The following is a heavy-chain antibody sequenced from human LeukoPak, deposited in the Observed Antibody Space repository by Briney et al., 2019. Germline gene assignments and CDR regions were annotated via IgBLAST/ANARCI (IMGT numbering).Heavy chain of an antibody. CDR3: TSLREGEYY. J-gene: IGHJ4*02. Sequence: ASVKVSCKASGYTFTCYYMHWVRQAPGPGLEWMGWIHPNIGDTNYAQKFQGRVTMTRDTSISTGYMELNRLKSDDTAVYYCTSLREGEYYCGQGTLVTASS. CDR2: IHPNIGDT. V-gene: IGHV1-2*02. D-gene: IGHD3-16*01. CDR1: GYTFTCYY.